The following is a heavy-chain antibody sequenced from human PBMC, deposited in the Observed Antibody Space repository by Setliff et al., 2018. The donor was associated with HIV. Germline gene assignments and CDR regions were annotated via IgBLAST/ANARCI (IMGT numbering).Heavy chain of an antibody. J-gene: IGHJ4*02. Sequence: PSETLSLTCTVSGVSFGSSDYYRAWIRQPQGKGLEWIGSFYYSGSTYYNPSLKSRVTTSVDTSNNQFSLILSPVTAADTAVYYCARQTGLRGYYGSNSLYYFDYWGKGMLVTVSS. CDR1: GVSFGSSDYY. V-gene: IGHV4-39*01. D-gene: IGHD3-10*01. CDR3: ARQTGLRGYYGSNSLYYFDY. CDR2: FYYSGST.